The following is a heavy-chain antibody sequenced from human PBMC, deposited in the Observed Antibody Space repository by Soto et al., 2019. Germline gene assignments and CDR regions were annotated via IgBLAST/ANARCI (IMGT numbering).Heavy chain of an antibody. V-gene: IGHV3-53*04. Sequence: EVQLVESGGGLVQPGGSLRLSCAASGFTVSSNYMSWVRQAPGKGLEWVSVIYSGGSTYYADSVKGRFTISRHNSKNTLYLQMNSLRAEDTAVYYCARARPYYYGSGSYYPAYYMDVWGKGTTVTVSS. D-gene: IGHD3-10*01. CDR2: IYSGGST. J-gene: IGHJ6*03. CDR3: ARARPYYYGSGSYYPAYYMDV. CDR1: GFTVSSNY.